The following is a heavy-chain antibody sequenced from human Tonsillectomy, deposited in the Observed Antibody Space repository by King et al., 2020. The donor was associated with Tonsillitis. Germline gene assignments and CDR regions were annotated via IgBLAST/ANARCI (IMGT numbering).Heavy chain of an antibody. CDR3: ARGDRYYGSGISPGLDY. Sequence: QLVQSGAEVKKPGSSVKVSCKASGGTFSSYAISWVRQAPGQGLEWMGGIIPIFGTGNYAQKFQGRVTITADESTSTAYMELSSLRSEDTAVYYCARGDRYYGSGISPGLDYWGQGTLVTVSS. CDR1: GGTFSSYA. CDR2: IIPIFGTG. V-gene: IGHV1-69*01. J-gene: IGHJ4*02. D-gene: IGHD3-10*01.